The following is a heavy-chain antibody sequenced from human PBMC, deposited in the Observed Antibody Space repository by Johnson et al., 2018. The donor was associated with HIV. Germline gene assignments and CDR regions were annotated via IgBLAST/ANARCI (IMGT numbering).Heavy chain of an antibody. CDR1: GFTFSTYA. J-gene: IGHJ3*01. CDR3: ARGRGSSWLVGHDAFDV. V-gene: IGHV3-30*04. Sequence: QVQLLESGGGVVQPGRSLRLSCAASGFTFSTYAMHWVRQAPGKGLEWVAIISYDGGNKYYTDSVTGGFTIPRDNTKNTLYLQMNSLRAEDTAVYYCARGRGSSWLVGHDAFDVWGQGTMVTVSS. CDR2: ISYDGGNK. D-gene: IGHD6-13*01.